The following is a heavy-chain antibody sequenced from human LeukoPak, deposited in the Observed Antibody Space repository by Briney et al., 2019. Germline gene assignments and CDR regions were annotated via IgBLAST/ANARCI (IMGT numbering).Heavy chain of an antibody. D-gene: IGHD2-2*01. J-gene: IGHJ4*02. CDR1: GFTFSSYT. CDR3: ARDKVAAAPGDY. CDR2: ISSSSSYI. V-gene: IGHV3-21*01. Sequence: GGSLRLSCAASGFTFSSYTMSWVRQAPGKGLEWVSSISSSSSYISYADSMRGRFTISRDNAKNSLYLQMSSLRAEDTAVYYCARDKVAAAPGDYWGQGTLVTVSS.